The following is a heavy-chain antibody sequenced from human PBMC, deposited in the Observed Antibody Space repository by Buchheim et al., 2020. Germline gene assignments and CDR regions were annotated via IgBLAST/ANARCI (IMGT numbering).Heavy chain of an antibody. J-gene: IGHJ6*02. CDR3: AGDPEQHLPSGGMDV. V-gene: IGHV3-74*01. CDR1: GFTLSNRW. D-gene: IGHD6-25*01. CDR2: ITSDGVTR. Sequence: EVQLVESGGGLVQPGGSLRLSCAASGFTLSNRWMNWVRQGPGKGLVWVSRITSDGVTRDYADSVKGRFTISRDNAKNTLYMQMNSLRVEDTAVYFCAGDPEQHLPSGGMDVWGQGIT.